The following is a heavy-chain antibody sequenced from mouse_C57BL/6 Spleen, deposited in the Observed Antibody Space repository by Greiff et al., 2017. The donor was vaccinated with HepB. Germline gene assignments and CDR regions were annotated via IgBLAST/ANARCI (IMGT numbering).Heavy chain of an antibody. D-gene: IGHD1-1*02. CDR2: IDPENGDT. CDR1: GFNIKDDY. V-gene: IGHV14-4*01. J-gene: IGHJ1*03. CDR3: TRGGGNPLWYFDV. Sequence: VQLQQSGAELVRPGASVKLSCTASGFNIKDDYMHWVKQRPEQGLEWIGWIDPENGDTEYASKFQGKATITADTSSNTAYLQLSSLTSEDTAVYYCTRGGGNPLWYFDVWGTGTTVTVSS.